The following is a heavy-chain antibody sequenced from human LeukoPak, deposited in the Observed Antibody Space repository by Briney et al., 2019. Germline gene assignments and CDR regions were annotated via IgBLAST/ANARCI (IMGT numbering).Heavy chain of an antibody. V-gene: IGHV7-4-1*02. J-gene: IGHJ5*02. CDR3: ARPPLSQWELRDDENWFDP. CDR1: GYTFTSYA. Sequence: ASVKVSCKAPGYTFTSYAMNWVRQAPGQGLEWMGWINTNTGNPTYAQGFTGRFVFSLDTSVSTAYLQISSLKAEDTAVYYCARPPLSQWELRDDENWFDPWGQGTLVTVSS. CDR2: INTNTGNP. D-gene: IGHD1-26*01.